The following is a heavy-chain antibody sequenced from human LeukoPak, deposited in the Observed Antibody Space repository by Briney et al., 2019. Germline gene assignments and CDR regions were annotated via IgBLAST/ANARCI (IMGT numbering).Heavy chain of an antibody. J-gene: IGHJ6*03. V-gene: IGHV4-30-4*08. Sequence: SETLSLTCTVSGGSMSSGDYYWLWVRQPPGKGLEWIGYIYYSGSTYYNPSLKSRVTISVDTSKIQFSLKLSSVTAADTAVYYCASRGTLAAAGGYYYYYYMDVWGKGTTVTVSS. CDR2: IYYSGST. CDR1: GGSMSSGDYY. D-gene: IGHD6-13*01. CDR3: ASRGTLAAAGGYYYYYYMDV.